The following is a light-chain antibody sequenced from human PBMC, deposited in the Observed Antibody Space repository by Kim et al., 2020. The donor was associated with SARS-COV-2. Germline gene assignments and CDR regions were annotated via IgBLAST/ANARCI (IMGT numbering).Light chain of an antibody. J-gene: IGLJ2*01. V-gene: IGLV3-9*01. CDR1: DIGSKN. Sequence: SVALGQTASITCDANDIGSKNVHWYQQQPGQAPVVVIYRDTNRPSGIPERFSGSNSGNTATLTISRAQAGDEADYYCQVWDKSIVVFGGGTQLTVL. CDR2: RDT. CDR3: QVWDKSIVV.